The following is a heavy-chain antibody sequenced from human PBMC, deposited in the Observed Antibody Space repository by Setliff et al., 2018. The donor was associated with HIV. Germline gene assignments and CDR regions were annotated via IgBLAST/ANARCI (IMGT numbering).Heavy chain of an antibody. Sequence: SETLSLTCAVSGYSISSGYYWGWIRQPPGKGLEWIGSIYHSGSTYYNPSLKSRVTISVDTSKNQFSLKLRSVTAADTAVYYCAGMYSGYDWAPAGARTRYFDYWGQGTLVTVSS. CDR1: GYSISSGYY. D-gene: IGHD5-12*01. CDR2: IYHSGST. V-gene: IGHV4-38-2*01. CDR3: AGMYSGYDWAPAGARTRYFDY. J-gene: IGHJ4*02.